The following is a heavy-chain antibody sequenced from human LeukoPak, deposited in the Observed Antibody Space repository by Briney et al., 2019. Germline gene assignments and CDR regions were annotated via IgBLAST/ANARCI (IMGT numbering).Heavy chain of an antibody. CDR2: IYYSGST. CDR1: GGSISSGDYY. V-gene: IGHV4-30-4*01. CDR3: AREQWLVRKGLYY. Sequence: SETLSLTCTVSGGSISSGDYYWSWIRQPPGKGLEWIGYIYYSGSTYYNPSLKSRLTISVDTSKNQFSLKLSSVTAADTAVYYCAREQWLVRKGLYYWGQGTLVTVSS. D-gene: IGHD6-19*01. J-gene: IGHJ4*02.